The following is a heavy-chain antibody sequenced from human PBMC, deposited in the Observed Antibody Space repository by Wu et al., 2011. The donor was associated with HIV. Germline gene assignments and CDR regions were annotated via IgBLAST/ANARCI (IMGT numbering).Heavy chain of an antibody. CDR1: GYTFTDYL. D-gene: IGHD6-19*01. Sequence: QVRLVQSGAEVKRPGASVKVSCTISGYTFTDYLIHWVRQAPGQGLEWMGWVDPKSGDTKYAQKFQDRVTMTGDTSISTAYMELSSLRSDDMAVFYXARVSSQDVQWLVFHFDYWGQGTLVSVPS. CDR3: ARVSSQDVQWLVFHFDY. V-gene: IGHV1-2*02. CDR2: VDPKSGDT. J-gene: IGHJ4*02.